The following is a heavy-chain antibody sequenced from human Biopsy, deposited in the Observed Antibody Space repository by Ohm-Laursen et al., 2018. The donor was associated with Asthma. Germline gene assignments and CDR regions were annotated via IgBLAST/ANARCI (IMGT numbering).Heavy chain of an antibody. V-gene: IGHV1-69*04. D-gene: IGHD3-22*01. CDR1: GGSFSNFA. CDR2: ILTIFDIT. CDR3: ARSYDTDSYPVLVLDY. J-gene: IGHJ4*01. Sequence: SSLKVSCKASGGSFSNFAFSWVRQAPGHGLEWMGTILTIFDITSYAKKFQGRVTITADKSTSTTYMELSRLRSEDTAVYYCARSYDTDSYPVLVLDYWGHGTLVTVSS.